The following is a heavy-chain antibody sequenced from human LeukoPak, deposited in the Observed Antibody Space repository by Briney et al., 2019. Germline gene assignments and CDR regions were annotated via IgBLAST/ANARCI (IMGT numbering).Heavy chain of an antibody. Sequence: GESLKISCKGSGYSFTSYWIGWVRQMPGKGLEWVGIIYPDDSDTRYSPSFQGQVTISADKSITTAYLQWNSLKASDTAMYYCARLFNYYGSGSYLSQYYFDYWGQGTLVTVSS. CDR1: GYSFTSYW. J-gene: IGHJ4*02. CDR3: ARLFNYYGSGSYLSQYYFDY. V-gene: IGHV5-51*01. CDR2: IYPDDSDT. D-gene: IGHD3-10*01.